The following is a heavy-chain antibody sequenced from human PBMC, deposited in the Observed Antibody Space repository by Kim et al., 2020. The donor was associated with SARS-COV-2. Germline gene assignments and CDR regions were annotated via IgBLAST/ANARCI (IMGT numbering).Heavy chain of an antibody. V-gene: IGHV4-39*01. CDR3: ARTDSSGWFCAR. J-gene: IGHJ4*02. Sequence: YYNPPLKSRVTIYVDTSKNQFSLKLSSVTAADTDVYYCARTDSSGWFCARWGQGTLVTVSS. D-gene: IGHD6-19*01.